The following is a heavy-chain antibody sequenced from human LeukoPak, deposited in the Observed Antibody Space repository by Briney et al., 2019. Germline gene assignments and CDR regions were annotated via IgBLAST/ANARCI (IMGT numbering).Heavy chain of an antibody. J-gene: IGHJ6*03. CDR3: AIPPVAAAATSGAYYYMDV. Sequence: ASVKVSCKASGGTFSSYAISWVRQAPGQGLEWMGGIIPIFGTANYAQKFQGRVTITTDESTSTAYMEPSSLRSEDTAVYYCAIPPVAAAATSGAYYYMDVWGKGTTVTVSS. D-gene: IGHD6-13*01. V-gene: IGHV1-69*05. CDR2: IIPIFGTA. CDR1: GGTFSSYA.